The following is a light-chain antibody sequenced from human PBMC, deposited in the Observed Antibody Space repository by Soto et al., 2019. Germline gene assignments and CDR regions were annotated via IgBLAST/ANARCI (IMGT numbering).Light chain of an antibody. J-gene: IGKJ1*01. Sequence: DIPMTQSPSSLSASVGDRVTITCRASQSISSYLNWYQQKPGKAPKLLIYAASSLQSGVPSRFSGSGSGTDFTLTIRRLQPEDFATYYCQQSYSNPPWTFGQGTKVEIK. CDR3: QQSYSNPPWT. CDR2: AAS. V-gene: IGKV1-39*01. CDR1: QSISSY.